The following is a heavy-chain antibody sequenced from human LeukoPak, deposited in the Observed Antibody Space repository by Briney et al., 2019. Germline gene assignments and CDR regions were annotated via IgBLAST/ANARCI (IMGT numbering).Heavy chain of an antibody. CDR2: ISNGGSAS. D-gene: IGHD3-10*02. V-gene: IGHV3-7*03. CDR3: TRENYVPDS. J-gene: IGHJ4*02. Sequence: TGGSLSLPCVASGYPFIPYGRIWVGRTQGKGLEWVASISNGGSASYYVDSARGRFTISRDDAKNSLFLQMNGLRADDTAVYYCTRENYVPDSWGQGTLVTVSS. CDR1: GYPFIPYG.